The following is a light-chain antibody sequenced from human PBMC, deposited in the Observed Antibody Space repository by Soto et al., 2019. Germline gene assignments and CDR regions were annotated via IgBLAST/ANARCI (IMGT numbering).Light chain of an antibody. CDR3: CSYGGSSTFVV. J-gene: IGLJ2*01. V-gene: IGLV2-23*03. Sequence: QSALTQPASESGSPGQSITISCTGTSSDVGSYNLVSWYQQHPGKAPKLMIYEGSKRPSGVSNRFSGSKSGNTASLTISGLQAEDEADYYCCSYGGSSTFVVFGGGTKLTVL. CDR1: SSDVGSYNL. CDR2: EGS.